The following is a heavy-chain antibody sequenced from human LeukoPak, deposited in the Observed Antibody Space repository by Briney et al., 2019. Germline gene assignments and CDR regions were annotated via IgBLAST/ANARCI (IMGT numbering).Heavy chain of an antibody. CDR1: GGSISSGGYY. Sequence: SETLSLTCTVSGGSISSGGYYWSWIRQHPGKGLEWIGYIYYSGSTYYNPSLKSRVTISVDTSKNQFSLKLSSVTAADTAVYYCVRDYGAAGTGAIDYWGQGTLVTVSS. CDR3: VRDYGAAGTGAIDY. CDR2: IYYSGST. V-gene: IGHV4-31*03. D-gene: IGHD6-13*01. J-gene: IGHJ4*02.